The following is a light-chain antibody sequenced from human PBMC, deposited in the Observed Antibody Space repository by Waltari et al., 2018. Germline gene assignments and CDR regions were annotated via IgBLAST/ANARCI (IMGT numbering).Light chain of an antibody. V-gene: IGLV2-11*01. Sequence: QSALTQPRSVSGSPGQSVTISCTGTRSDVGGYNYVSWYQQHPGKAPKLMVYDVSKRPSGVPVRFSGSKSGNTASLTISGLQAEDEADYYCCSYAGTYTLVFGGGTKLTVL. CDR2: DVS. CDR1: RSDVGGYNY. CDR3: CSYAGTYTLV. J-gene: IGLJ3*02.